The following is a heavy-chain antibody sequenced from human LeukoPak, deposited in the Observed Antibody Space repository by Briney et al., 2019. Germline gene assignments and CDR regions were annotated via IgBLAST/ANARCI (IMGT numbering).Heavy chain of an antibody. CDR1: GITFSSYG. J-gene: IGHJ4*02. V-gene: IGHV3-30*02. CDR3: ASTRFRGSYHIYYFDY. Sequence: GGSLRLSCAASGITFSSYGMHWVRQAPDKGLEWVAFIRHEGNDKYYAESVKGRFTISRDNSKNTLYLQMNSLRAEDTAVYYCASTRFRGSYHIYYFDYWGQGTLVTVSS. D-gene: IGHD3-16*01. CDR2: IRHEGNDK.